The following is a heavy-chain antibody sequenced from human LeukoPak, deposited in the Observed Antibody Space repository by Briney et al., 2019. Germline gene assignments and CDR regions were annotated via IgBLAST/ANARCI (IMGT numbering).Heavy chain of an antibody. D-gene: IGHD4-17*01. CDR3: AHSTMSTGFDC. J-gene: IGHJ4*02. V-gene: IGHV2-5*01. Sequence: SGPTLVKPTQTLTLTCTFSGFSLNTDGVRVGWIRQPPGKALEWLALIYWNDDKRFSPSLKTRLTITRDTSKNQVVLTMTNMDPVDTATYYCAHSTMSTGFDCWGQGTLVAVSS. CDR2: IYWNDDK. CDR1: GFSLNTDGVR.